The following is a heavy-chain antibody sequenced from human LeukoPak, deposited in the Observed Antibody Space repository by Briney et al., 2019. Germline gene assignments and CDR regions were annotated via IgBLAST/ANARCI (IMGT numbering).Heavy chain of an antibody. D-gene: IGHD7-27*01. CDR3: ARESLGTVDY. J-gene: IGHJ4*02. CDR1: GFSFSSYE. CDR2: ISNGGSTI. V-gene: IGHV3-48*03. Sequence: GGSLRPSCAASGFSFSSYEMNWVRQAPGKGLEWVSYISNGGSTIYYADSVKGRFTISRDNAKNSLYLQLNSLRAEDTAVYYCARESLGTVDYWGQGTLVTVSS.